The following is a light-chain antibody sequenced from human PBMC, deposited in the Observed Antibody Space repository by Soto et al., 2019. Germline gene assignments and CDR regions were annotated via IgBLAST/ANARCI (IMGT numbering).Light chain of an antibody. Sequence: QSVLTQPPSASGTPGQRVNISCSGSSSNIGSNYVYWYRQFPGTAPKLLVYRDNQRPSGVPDRFSGSKSGTSASLAISGLRSDDEADYYCAAWDDSLRGVVFGGGTKLTVL. CDR2: RDN. CDR1: SSNIGSNY. CDR3: AAWDDSLRGVV. J-gene: IGLJ2*01. V-gene: IGLV1-47*01.